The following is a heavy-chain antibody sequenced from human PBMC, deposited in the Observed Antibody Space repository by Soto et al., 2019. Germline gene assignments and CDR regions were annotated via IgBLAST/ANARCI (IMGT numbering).Heavy chain of an antibody. V-gene: IGHV3-33*01. CDR3: ARAIAAAGTFGWFDP. CDR2: IWYDGSNK. CDR1: GFTFSRYG. Sequence: QGQLVESGGGVVQPGRSLRLSCAASGFTFSRYGMHWVRQAPGKGLEWVAVIWYDGSNKYHADSVKGRFTISRDNSKNTRYLQMNSLRAEDTAVYYCARAIAAAGTFGWFDPWGKGTMVTVSS. J-gene: IGHJ5*02. D-gene: IGHD6-13*01.